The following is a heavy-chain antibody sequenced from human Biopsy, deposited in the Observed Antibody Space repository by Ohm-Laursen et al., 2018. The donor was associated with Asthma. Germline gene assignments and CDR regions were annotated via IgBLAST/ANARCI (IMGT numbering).Heavy chain of an antibody. Sequence: GSLRLSCAASAFTFSSYNFHWVRQAPGKGLEWVSCITSTSSYTFYADSVKGRFTISRDNAKNSLYLQMNSLRAEDTAVYYCARVWQLATLDYWGQGTLVTVSS. J-gene: IGHJ4*02. CDR2: ITSTSSYT. CDR3: ARVWQLATLDY. CDR1: AFTFSSYN. V-gene: IGHV3-21*01. D-gene: IGHD6-13*01.